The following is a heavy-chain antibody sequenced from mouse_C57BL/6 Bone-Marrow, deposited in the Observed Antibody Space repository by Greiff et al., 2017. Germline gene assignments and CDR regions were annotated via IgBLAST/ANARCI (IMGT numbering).Heavy chain of an antibody. V-gene: IGHV14-2*01. Sequence: VQLQQSGAELVKPGASVKLYCTASGFNIKDYYMHWVKQRTEQGLEWIGRIDPEDGETKYAPKFQGKATITADTSSNTAYLQLSSLTSEDTAVYYCARRDGTYYFDYWGQGTTLTVSS. D-gene: IGHD2-3*01. J-gene: IGHJ2*01. CDR1: GFNIKDYY. CDR2: IDPEDGET. CDR3: ARRDGTYYFDY.